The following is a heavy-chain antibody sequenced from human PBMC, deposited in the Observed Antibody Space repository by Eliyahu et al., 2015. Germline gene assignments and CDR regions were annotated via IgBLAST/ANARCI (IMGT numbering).Heavy chain of an antibody. J-gene: IGHJ6*03. D-gene: IGHD2/OR15-2a*01. Sequence: LEWIGRINTSGSTNYNPSLKSRVTISVDTSKNQFSLKLSSVTAAATAVYYCARDSTYDYYYYMDVWGKGTTVTVSS. CDR2: INTSGST. CDR3: ARDSTYDYYYYMDV. V-gene: IGHV4-61*02.